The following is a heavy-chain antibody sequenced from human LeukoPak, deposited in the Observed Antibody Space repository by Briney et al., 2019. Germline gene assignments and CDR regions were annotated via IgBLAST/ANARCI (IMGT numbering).Heavy chain of an antibody. D-gene: IGHD2-2*01. J-gene: IGHJ5*02. V-gene: IGHV4-39*07. CDR3: ATSGGYCGSTTCHTTWFAP. CDR2: IYYSGST. CDR1: GGSITSSSYY. Sequence: SETLSLTCTVSGGSITSSSYYWGWLRQPPGKGLEWIGSIYYSGSTYYNPSLQNRVTISLDTSKNRFSLNLNSVTAADTAVYYCATSGGYCGSTTCHTTWFAPWGQGTLVTVSS.